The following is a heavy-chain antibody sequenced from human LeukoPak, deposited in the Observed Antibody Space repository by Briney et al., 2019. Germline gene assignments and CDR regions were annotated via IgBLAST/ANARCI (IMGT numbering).Heavy chain of an antibody. Sequence: PGGSLRLSCAASGFTFSSYAMSWVRQAPGKGLEWVSTISTSGGSTYYADSVKGWFTISRDNSKSTLCLQMNSLRAEDTAVYYCAKQLGYCSDGSCYFPYWGQGTLVTVSS. CDR1: GFTFSSYA. CDR3: AKQLGYCSDGSCYFPY. J-gene: IGHJ4*02. CDR2: ISTSGGST. V-gene: IGHV3-23*01. D-gene: IGHD2-15*01.